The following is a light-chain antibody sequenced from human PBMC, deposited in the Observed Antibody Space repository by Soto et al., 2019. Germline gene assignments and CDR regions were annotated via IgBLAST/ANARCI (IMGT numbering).Light chain of an antibody. CDR3: QQYNSYYT. CDR1: QSISSW. CDR2: KGS. Sequence: DIQMTQSPCTLSATVGDRVTITCRASQSISSWLAWYQQKPGKASKLLIYKGSSVDSGVPSRFRGSGSGTEFTLTIRSLQPDGFSPYDCQQYNSYYTVGQGTNVDI. J-gene: IGKJ2*01. V-gene: IGKV1-5*03.